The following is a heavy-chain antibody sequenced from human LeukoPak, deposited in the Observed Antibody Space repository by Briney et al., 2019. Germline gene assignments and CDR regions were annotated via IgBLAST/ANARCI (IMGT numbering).Heavy chain of an antibody. CDR1: GFTFSTYA. J-gene: IGHJ4*02. Sequence: GGSLRLSCAASGFTFSTYAMSWVRQAPGKGLEWVSAISGSGGSTYYADSVQGRFTISRDNSKNTLSLQMNSLRAEDTAVYYCAKDREMATLYFDYWGQGTLVTVSS. CDR2: ISGSGGST. CDR3: AKDREMATLYFDY. D-gene: IGHD5-24*01. V-gene: IGHV3-23*01.